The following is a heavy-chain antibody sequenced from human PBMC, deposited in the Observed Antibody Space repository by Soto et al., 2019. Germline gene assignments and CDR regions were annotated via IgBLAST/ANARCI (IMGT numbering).Heavy chain of an antibody. D-gene: IGHD2-2*02. Sequence: PGESLKISCKGSGYSFTSYWIGWVRQMPGKGLEWMGIIYPGDSDTRYSPSFQGQVTISADKPISTAYLQWSSLKASDTAMYYCARLSGCSSTSCYTHMDVWGQGTTVTVSS. CDR3: ARLSGCSSTSCYTHMDV. CDR1: GYSFTSYW. CDR2: IYPGDSDT. J-gene: IGHJ6*02. V-gene: IGHV5-51*01.